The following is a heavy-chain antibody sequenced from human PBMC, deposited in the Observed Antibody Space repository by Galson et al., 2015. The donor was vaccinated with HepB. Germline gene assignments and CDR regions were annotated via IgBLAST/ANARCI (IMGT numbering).Heavy chain of an antibody. Sequence: LSLTCAVYGGSFSDYYWTWIRQPPGKGLEWLGEINHSGTTHYSPSLKSRLTISADTSKNQFSLKLRSVTAAETSVYYCARASGVVGSGTRHHRHYYMDVWGKGTTVTVSS. J-gene: IGHJ6*03. D-gene: IGHD2-15*01. V-gene: IGHV4-34*01. CDR2: INHSGTT. CDR1: GGSFSDYY. CDR3: ARASGVVGSGTRHHRHYYMDV.